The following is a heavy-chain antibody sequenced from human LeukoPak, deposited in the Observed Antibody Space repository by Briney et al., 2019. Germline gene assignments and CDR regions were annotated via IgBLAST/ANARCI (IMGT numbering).Heavy chain of an antibody. CDR3: ASGAIPSNYDILTGYYYYYYMDV. Sequence: ASVKVSCKASGGTFSSYAISWVRQAPGQGLEWMGGIIPIFGTANYAQKFQGRVTITTDESTSTAYMELSSLRSEDTAVYYCASGAIPSNYDILTGYYYYYYMDVWGKGTTVTVSS. D-gene: IGHD3-9*01. CDR2: IIPIFGTA. CDR1: GGTFSSYA. V-gene: IGHV1-69*05. J-gene: IGHJ6*03.